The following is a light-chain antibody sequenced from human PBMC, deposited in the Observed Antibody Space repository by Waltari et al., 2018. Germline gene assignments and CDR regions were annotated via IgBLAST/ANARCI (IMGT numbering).Light chain of an antibody. Sequence: DIQMTQSPSSLSASVGDRVTITCRASRRVSTNLNLYQQKPGKGPRLLIYAASSLQGGVPPRFSGSGSGTDFTLTISSLQPEDFATYSCQQSFNVPYTFGQGTKLEL. CDR3: QQSFNVPYT. CDR1: RRVSTN. CDR2: AAS. J-gene: IGKJ2*01. V-gene: IGKV1-39*01.